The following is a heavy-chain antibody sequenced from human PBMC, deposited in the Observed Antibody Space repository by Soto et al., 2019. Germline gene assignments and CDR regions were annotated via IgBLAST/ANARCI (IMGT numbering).Heavy chain of an antibody. J-gene: IGHJ6*02. CDR2: ISSSSSYI. V-gene: IGHV3-21*01. CDR3: ARDVAAADRPYYYGMDV. D-gene: IGHD6-13*01. Sequence: GGSLRLSCAASGFTFSSYSMNWVRQAPGKGLEWVSSISSSSSYIYYADSVKGRFTISRDNAKNSLYLQMNSLRAEDTAVYYCARDVAAADRPYYYGMDVWGQGTTVTV. CDR1: GFTFSSYS.